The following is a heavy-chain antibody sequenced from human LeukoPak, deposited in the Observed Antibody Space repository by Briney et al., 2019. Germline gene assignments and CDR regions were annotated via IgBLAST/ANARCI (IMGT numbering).Heavy chain of an antibody. CDR2: ISSDGSDT. J-gene: IGHJ4*02. CDR3: ARDWAAAGSE. CDR1: GFTFSRYW. Sequence: PGGSLRLSCAASGFTFSRYWMQWVRQAPGNGLVWVSRISSDGSDTSYADSVKGRFTTSRDNAKNTLYLQMNSLRDDDTAVYYCARDWAAAGSEWGQGTLVTVSS. D-gene: IGHD6-13*01. V-gene: IGHV3-74*01.